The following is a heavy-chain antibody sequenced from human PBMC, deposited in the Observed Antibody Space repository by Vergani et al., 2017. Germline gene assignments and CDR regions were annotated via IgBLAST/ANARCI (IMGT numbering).Heavy chain of an antibody. Sequence: QVQLVESGGGLVKPGGSLRLSCAASGFTFSDYYMSWIRQAPGKGLEWVSYISSSSSYTNYADSVKGRFTISRDNAKNSLYLQMNSLRAEDTAVYYCATFMVREVISYWGQGTMVTVSS. J-gene: IGHJ4*02. CDR1: GFTFSDYY. CDR3: ATFMVREVISY. V-gene: IGHV3-11*05. CDR2: ISSSSSYT. D-gene: IGHD3-10*01.